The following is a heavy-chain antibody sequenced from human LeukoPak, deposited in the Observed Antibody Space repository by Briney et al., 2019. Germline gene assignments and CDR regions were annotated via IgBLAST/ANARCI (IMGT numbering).Heavy chain of an antibody. CDR3: ARRSPTTETTDPFQH. V-gene: IGHV1-18*01. Sequence: ASVKVSCKASGYTFTSYGISWVRQAPGQGLEWMGLISTYNGYTKAAQKFQDRFIMTTDTSTNTAYMELRSLTSEDTAVYFCARRSPTTETTDPFQHWGQGTLVSVS. CDR2: ISTYNGYT. CDR1: GYTFTSYG. D-gene: IGHD4-11*01. J-gene: IGHJ1*01.